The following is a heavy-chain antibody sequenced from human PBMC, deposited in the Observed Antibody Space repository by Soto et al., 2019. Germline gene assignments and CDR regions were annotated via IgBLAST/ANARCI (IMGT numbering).Heavy chain of an antibody. J-gene: IGHJ4*02. Sequence: PSETLSLTCAVSGGSISSGGYSWSWIRQPPGKGLEWIGYIYHSGSTYYNPSLKSRVTISVDRSKNQFSLKLSSVTAADTAVYYCAREGVYGPWFDYWGQGTLVTVSS. CDR2: IYHSGST. D-gene: IGHD4-17*01. CDR1: GGSISSGGYS. CDR3: AREGVYGPWFDY. V-gene: IGHV4-30-2*01.